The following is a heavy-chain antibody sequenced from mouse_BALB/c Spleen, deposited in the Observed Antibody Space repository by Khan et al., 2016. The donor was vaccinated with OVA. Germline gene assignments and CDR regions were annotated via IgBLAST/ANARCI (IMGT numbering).Heavy chain of an antibody. V-gene: IGHV3-2*02. Sequence: DVQLQESGPGLVKPSQSLSLTFTVTGYSITSGYAWNWIRQFPGNKLEWMGYISYSGGTSYNPSLKSRISITRDTSKNQFFLQLNSVTTEDTATYYCARGNYYGYYFDYWGQGTPLTVSS. D-gene: IGHD1-1*01. CDR3: ARGNYYGYYFDY. J-gene: IGHJ2*01. CDR2: ISYSGGT. CDR1: GYSITSGYA.